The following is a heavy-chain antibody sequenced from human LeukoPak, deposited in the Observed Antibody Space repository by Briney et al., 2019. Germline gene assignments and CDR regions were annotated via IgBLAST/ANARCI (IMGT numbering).Heavy chain of an antibody. CDR3: ARVGRAAAGTGFFDY. D-gene: IGHD6-13*01. Sequence: GGSLRLSCAASGFTFSSYSMSWVRQAPGEGLEWVSSISSSSSYIYYADSVKGRFTISRDNAKNSLYLQMNSLRAEDTAVYYCARVGRAAAGTGFFDYWGQGTLVTVSS. J-gene: IGHJ4*02. CDR1: GFTFSSYS. V-gene: IGHV3-21*01. CDR2: ISSSSSYI.